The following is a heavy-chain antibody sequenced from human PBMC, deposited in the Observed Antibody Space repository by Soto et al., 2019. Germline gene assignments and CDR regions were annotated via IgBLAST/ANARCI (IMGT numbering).Heavy chain of an antibody. CDR1: GGSISSSGYY. Sequence: QVQLQESGPGLVKPSQTLSLTCTVSGGSISSSGYYWSWIRQHPGKGLEWIGYIYYSGSTYYNPSLKSRVTISVDTSKNQFALKLSSVTAADTAVYYCARDRDGGTFDIWGQGTMVTVSS. CDR3: ARDRDGGTFDI. J-gene: IGHJ3*02. CDR2: IYYSGST. V-gene: IGHV4-31*03. D-gene: IGHD3-16*01.